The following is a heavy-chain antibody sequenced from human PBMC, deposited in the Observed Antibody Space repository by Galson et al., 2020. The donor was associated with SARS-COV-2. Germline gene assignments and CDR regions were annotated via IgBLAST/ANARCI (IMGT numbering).Heavy chain of an antibody. Sequence: GGSLRLSCAASGFTFSSYVMHWVRQSPGKGLEWVSTINDNGGNTHYADSLKGRFTISRDNSKSTLFLQMNSLSAEDTAVYYCAKEFYYDNDAYWGQGTLVTVSS. J-gene: IGHJ4*02. CDR3: AKEFYYDNDAY. V-gene: IGHV3-23*01. D-gene: IGHD3-22*01. CDR1: GFTFSSYV. CDR2: INDNGGNT.